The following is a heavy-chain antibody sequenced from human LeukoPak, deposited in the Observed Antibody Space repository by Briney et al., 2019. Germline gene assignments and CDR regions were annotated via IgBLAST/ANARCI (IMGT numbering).Heavy chain of an antibody. V-gene: IGHV4-59*08. D-gene: IGHD2-21*02. CDR1: GGSISSYY. Sequence: SETLSLTCTVSGGSISSYYWSWIRQPPGKGLEWIGYMYYSGSTNYNPSLKSRVTISVDTSKNQFSLKLSSVTAADTAVYYCARRVTSNWFDPWGQGTLVTASS. CDR2: MYYSGST. CDR3: ARRVTSNWFDP. J-gene: IGHJ5*02.